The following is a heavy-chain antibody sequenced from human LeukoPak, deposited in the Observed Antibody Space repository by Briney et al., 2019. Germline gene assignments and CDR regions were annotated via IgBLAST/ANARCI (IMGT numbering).Heavy chain of an antibody. D-gene: IGHD2-15*01. Sequence: SVKVSCKASGGTFSSYVISWVRQAPGQGLEWMGGIIPIFGTPNYAQKFQGRVTITADKSTSTAYMELSSLRSEDTAVYYCASATLRCSGGSCYEMDVWGKGTTVTVSS. CDR3: ASATLRCSGGSCYEMDV. J-gene: IGHJ6*04. CDR2: IIPIFGTP. CDR1: GGTFSSYV. V-gene: IGHV1-69*06.